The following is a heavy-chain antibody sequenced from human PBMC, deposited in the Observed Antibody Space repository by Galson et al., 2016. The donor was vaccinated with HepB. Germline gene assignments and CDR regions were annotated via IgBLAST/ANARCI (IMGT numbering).Heavy chain of an antibody. J-gene: IGHJ4*02. CDR3: ARGRGISYYGFWSGYSLDY. V-gene: IGHV1-8*01. D-gene: IGHD3-3*01. Sequence: SVKVSCKASGYTFTSCDINWARQATGQGLEWMGWMNPNSDNSGYAQRFQGRVTMTRHTSMSTAYMELSSLRSDDTAVYFCARGRGISYYGFWSGYSLDYWVQGTLVTVSS. CDR1: GYTFTSCD. CDR2: MNPNSDNS.